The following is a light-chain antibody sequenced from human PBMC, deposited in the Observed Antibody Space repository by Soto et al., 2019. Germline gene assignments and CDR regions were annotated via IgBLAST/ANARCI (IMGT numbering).Light chain of an antibody. CDR3: QQCRNWPLT. Sequence: EIVMTQSPATLSVSPGEGATLSCKASQNVYNNLAWYQQRPGQPPRLLISDASTRATGISARFSGSGYGTEFTLTISSLQYEDFAVYFCQQCRNWPLTFGGGTKVEIK. V-gene: IGKV3-15*01. CDR2: DAS. J-gene: IGKJ4*01. CDR1: QNVYNN.